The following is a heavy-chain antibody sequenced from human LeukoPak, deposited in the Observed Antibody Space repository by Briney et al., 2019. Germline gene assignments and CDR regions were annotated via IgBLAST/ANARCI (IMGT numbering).Heavy chain of an antibody. J-gene: IGHJ5*02. V-gene: IGHV1-8*01. CDR1: GYTLNTYD. D-gene: IGHD2-2*01. CDR3: ARGPIVVVPAADGWFDP. CDR2: MNPNSGNT. Sequence: ASVKVSCKASGYTLNTYDINWVRQATGQGLEWMGWMNPNSGNTGYAQKFQGRVTMTRNTSISTAYMELSSLRSEDTAVYYCARGPIVVVPAADGWFDPWGQGTLVTVSS.